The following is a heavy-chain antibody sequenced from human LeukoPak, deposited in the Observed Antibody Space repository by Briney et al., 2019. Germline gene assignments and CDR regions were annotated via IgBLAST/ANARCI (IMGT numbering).Heavy chain of an antibody. D-gene: IGHD2-15*01. CDR3: ATVVVIAAGWFDP. CDR2: INHSGST. Sequence: SETLSLTCAVYGGSFTNYYWSWIRQPPGKGLEWIGEINHSGSTNYNPSLKSRVTISVDTSKNQFSLKLSSVTAADTAVYYCATVVVIAAGWFDPWGQGTLVTVSS. V-gene: IGHV4-34*01. J-gene: IGHJ5*02. CDR1: GGSFTNYY.